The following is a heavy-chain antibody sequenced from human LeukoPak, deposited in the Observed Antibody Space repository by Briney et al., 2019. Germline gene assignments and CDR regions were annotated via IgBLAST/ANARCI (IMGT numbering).Heavy chain of an antibody. CDR2: IWFDGSNK. Sequence: PGGSLRLSCAASGFTFSSYGMHWVRQAPGKGLEWVAVIWFDGSNKYYADPVKGRFTISRDNSKNTLYLQMNSLTAEDTAFYYCATVSGYSCPYWGQGTLVSVSS. D-gene: IGHD6-13*01. CDR1: GFTFSSYG. CDR3: ATVSGYSCPY. J-gene: IGHJ4*02. V-gene: IGHV3-33*01.